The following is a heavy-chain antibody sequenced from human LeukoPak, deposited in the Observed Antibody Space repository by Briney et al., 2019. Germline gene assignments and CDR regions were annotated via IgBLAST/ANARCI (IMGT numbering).Heavy chain of an antibody. CDR1: GFTFSSYG. CDR3: AKRYCSGGSCSYYYYMDV. CDR2: IQYDGSNG. D-gene: IGHD2-15*01. Sequence: PGGSLRLSCAASGFTFSSYGMHWVRQAPGKGLEWVAFIQYDGSNGYYADSVKGRFTISRDNSKDTLYLQMNSLRAEDTAVYYCAKRYCSGGSCSYYYYMDVWGKGTTVTVSS. V-gene: IGHV3-30*02. J-gene: IGHJ6*03.